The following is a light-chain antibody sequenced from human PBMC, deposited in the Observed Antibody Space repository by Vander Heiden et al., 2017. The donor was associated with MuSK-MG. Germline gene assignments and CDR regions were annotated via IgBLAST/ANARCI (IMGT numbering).Light chain of an antibody. Sequence: DIQMTQSPSSLSASVGDRVTITCRASQSISSYLNWYQQKPGKAPKLLIYAASSLQSGVPSRFSGSGYGTDFTLTISSRQPEDFAAYYCQQSDSSPLWTFGQGTKVEIK. CDR2: AAS. CDR1: QSISSY. CDR3: QQSDSSPLWT. J-gene: IGKJ2*02. V-gene: IGKV1-39*01.